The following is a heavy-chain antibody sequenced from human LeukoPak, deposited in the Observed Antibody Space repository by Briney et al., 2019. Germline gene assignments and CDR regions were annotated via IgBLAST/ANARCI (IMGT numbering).Heavy chain of an antibody. J-gene: IGHJ4*02. V-gene: IGHV3-48*01. D-gene: IGHD1-7*01. CDR1: GFAFSSYS. Sequence: QPGGSLRLSCAASGFAFSSYSMNWVRQAPGKGLEWVSYISSSSSTIYYADSVKGRFTISRDNAKNSLYLQMNSLRAEDTAVYYCARVNWNYGDYWGQGTLVTVSS. CDR3: ARVNWNYGDY. CDR2: ISSSSSTI.